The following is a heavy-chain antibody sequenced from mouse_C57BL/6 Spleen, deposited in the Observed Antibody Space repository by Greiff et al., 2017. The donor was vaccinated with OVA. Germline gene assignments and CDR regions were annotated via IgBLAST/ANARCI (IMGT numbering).Heavy chain of an antibody. CDR3: SKGSNDGNYFDY. CDR1: GYTFTSYW. CDR2: IDPSDSET. Sequence: QVQLKQPGAELVRPGSSVKLSCKASGYTFTSYWMHWVKQRPIQGLEWIGNIDPSDSETHYNQKFKDKSTLTVDKSSSTAFLQLSSLSAEDSAVNYGSKGSNDGNYFDYWGQGTTLTVSS. D-gene: IGHD2-12*01. V-gene: IGHV1-52*01. J-gene: IGHJ2*01.